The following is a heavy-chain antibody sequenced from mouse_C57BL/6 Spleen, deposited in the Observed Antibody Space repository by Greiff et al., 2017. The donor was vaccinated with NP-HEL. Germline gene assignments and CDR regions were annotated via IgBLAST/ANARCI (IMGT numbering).Heavy chain of an antibody. CDR3: ATGHYYAMDY. CDR2: ISSGSSTI. J-gene: IGHJ4*01. V-gene: IGHV5-17*01. Sequence: EVHLVESGGGLVKPGGSLKLSCAASGFTFSDYGMHWVRQAPEKGLEWVAYISSGSSTIYYADTVKGRFTISRDNAKNTLFLQMTSLRSEDTAMYYCATGHYYAMDYWGQGTSVTVSS. CDR1: GFTFSDYG.